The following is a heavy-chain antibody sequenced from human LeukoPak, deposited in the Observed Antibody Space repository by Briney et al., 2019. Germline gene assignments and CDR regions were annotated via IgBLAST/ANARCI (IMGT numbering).Heavy chain of an antibody. CDR2: IRSKAYGGTT. Sequence: SLRLSCTASGFTFGDYAMSWVRQAPGKGLEWVGFIRSKAYGGTTEYAASVKGRFTISRDDSKGIAYLQMNSLKTEDTAVYYCTRSYCSGGSCYYYYYMDVWGKGTTVTVSS. J-gene: IGHJ6*03. CDR1: GFTFGDYA. D-gene: IGHD2-15*01. V-gene: IGHV3-49*04. CDR3: TRSYCSGGSCYYYYYMDV.